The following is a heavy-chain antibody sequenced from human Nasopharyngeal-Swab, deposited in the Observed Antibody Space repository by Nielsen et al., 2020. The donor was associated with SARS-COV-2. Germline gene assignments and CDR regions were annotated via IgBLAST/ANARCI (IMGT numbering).Heavy chain of an antibody. CDR1: GFTFSSHS. Sequence: GESLKISCAASGFTFSSHSMNWVRQAPGKGLEWVSSISSSSTYIYYADSVKGRFTISRDNAKNSLYLQMNSLRAEDTAVYYCVRGGLGTGLENWGQGTLVTVSS. CDR2: ISSSSTYI. J-gene: IGHJ4*02. CDR3: VRGGLGTGLEN. D-gene: IGHD1-14*01. V-gene: IGHV3-21*01.